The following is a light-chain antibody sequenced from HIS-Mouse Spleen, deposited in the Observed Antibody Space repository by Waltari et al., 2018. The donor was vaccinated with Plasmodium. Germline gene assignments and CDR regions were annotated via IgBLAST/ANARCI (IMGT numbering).Light chain of an antibody. CDR1: ALPKKY. J-gene: IGLJ2*01. V-gene: IGLV3-10*01. Sequence: SYELTQPPSVSVSPGQTARITCSGDALPKKYAYCSKQKSGQAPVLVSDEESKLPPGIAECFSGTRSGTRARLSISGAQVEEEGDYCGYSTDSSGNHNVVFGGGTKLTVL. CDR2: EES. CDR3: YSTDSSGNHNVV.